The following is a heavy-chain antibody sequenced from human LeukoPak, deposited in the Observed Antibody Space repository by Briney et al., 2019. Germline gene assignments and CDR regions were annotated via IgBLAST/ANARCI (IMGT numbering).Heavy chain of an antibody. Sequence: GGSLRLSCAASGFTFSSYSMNWVRQAPGKGLEWVSSISSSSSYIYYADSVKGRFTISRDNAKNSLYLQMNSLRADDTAVYYCARGAGEDFDYWGQGTLVTASS. J-gene: IGHJ4*02. CDR3: ARGAGEDFDY. CDR2: ISSSSSYI. V-gene: IGHV3-21*01. CDR1: GFTFSSYS.